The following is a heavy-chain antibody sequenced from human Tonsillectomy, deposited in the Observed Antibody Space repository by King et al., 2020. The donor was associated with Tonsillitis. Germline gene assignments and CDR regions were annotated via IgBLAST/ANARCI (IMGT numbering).Heavy chain of an antibody. CDR3: ASLVTIEYCSGGRCWGGMDV. CDR1: GGTFSSYA. V-gene: IGHV1-69*01. CDR2: IIPIFGAA. Sequence: QLVQSGAEVKKPGSSVKVSCKASGGTFSSYAISWVRQAPGQGLEGMGGIIPIFGAAKYAQKFQGRVTITADESTSTPYMERSSLSSEDTAVYYCASLVTIEYCSGGRCWGGMDVWGQGTTVTVSS. J-gene: IGHJ6*02. D-gene: IGHD2-15*01.